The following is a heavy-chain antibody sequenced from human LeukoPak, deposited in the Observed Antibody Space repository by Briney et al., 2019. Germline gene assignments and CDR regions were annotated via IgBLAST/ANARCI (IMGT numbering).Heavy chain of an antibody. D-gene: IGHD3-10*01. V-gene: IGHV3-74*01. Sequence: GGSLRLSCAASGFTFSGYWMQWVRQAPGKGLVWVSRINSDGSTTTYADSVEGRFTISRDNAKNTLYLQMNSLRAEDTAMYYCARGFNRGFDPWGQGTLVIVSS. J-gene: IGHJ5*02. CDR2: INSDGSTT. CDR3: ARGFNRGFDP. CDR1: GFTFSGYW.